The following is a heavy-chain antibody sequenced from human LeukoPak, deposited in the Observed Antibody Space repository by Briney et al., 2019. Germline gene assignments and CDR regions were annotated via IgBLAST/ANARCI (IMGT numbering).Heavy chain of an antibody. CDR2: IYDSGST. J-gene: IGHJ5*02. V-gene: IGHV4-31*03. CDR3: ARARAAGNNWFDP. CDR1: GGSISSGDYS. Sequence: SQTLSLTCSVSGGSISSGDYSWTWIRQHPGMRLEWIGYIYDSGSTHPNPALKSRVTISVDTSMNQFSLKLSSVTAADTAVYYCARARAAGNNWFDPWGQGTLVTVSS. D-gene: IGHD6-13*01.